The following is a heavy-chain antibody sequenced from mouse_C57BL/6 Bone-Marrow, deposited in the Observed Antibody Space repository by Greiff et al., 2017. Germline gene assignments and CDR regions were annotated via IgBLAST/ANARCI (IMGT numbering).Heavy chain of an antibody. CDR1: GYTFTSYW. CDR2: IYPSDSET. J-gene: IGHJ4*01. CDR3: ARRHYYGTLYAMDY. V-gene: IGHV1-61*01. D-gene: IGHD1-1*01. Sequence: QVQLQQPGAELVRPGSSVKLSCKASGYTFTSYWMDWVKQRPGQGLEWIGNIYPSDSETHYNQKFKDKATLTVEKSSSTAYMQLSSLTSEDSAVDYCARRHYYGTLYAMDYWGQGTSVTVSS.